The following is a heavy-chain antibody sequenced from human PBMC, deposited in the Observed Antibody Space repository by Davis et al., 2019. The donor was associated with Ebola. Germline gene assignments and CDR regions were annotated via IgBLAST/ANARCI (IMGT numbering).Heavy chain of an antibody. CDR2: IWYDGSNK. J-gene: IGHJ6*02. Sequence: GGSLRLSCAASGFTFSSYGMHWVRQAPGKGLEWVAVIWYDGSNKNYADFVKGRFTISRDNSKNTLYLQMNSLRAEDTAVYYCAKGYGIRDGMDVWGQGTTVTVSS. D-gene: IGHD1-14*01. V-gene: IGHV3-33*06. CDR3: AKGYGIRDGMDV. CDR1: GFTFSSYG.